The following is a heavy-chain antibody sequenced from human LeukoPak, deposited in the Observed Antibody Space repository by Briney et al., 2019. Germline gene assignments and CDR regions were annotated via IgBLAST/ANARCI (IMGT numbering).Heavy chain of an antibody. Sequence: ASVKVTLKSSGGTFSNYAISWVRQAPAQGREWMGGINPIFGTANYAQKFPGRVTTTADESMSTAYFELSSLRSEDTAVYYCAWGEDYYDSSGYSRYYYYYTAVGSKATTVTVSS. CDR1: GGTFSNYA. CDR2: INPIFGTA. J-gene: IGHJ6*03. D-gene: IGHD3-22*01. CDR3: AWGEDYYDSSGYSRYYYYYTAV. V-gene: IGHV1-69*01.